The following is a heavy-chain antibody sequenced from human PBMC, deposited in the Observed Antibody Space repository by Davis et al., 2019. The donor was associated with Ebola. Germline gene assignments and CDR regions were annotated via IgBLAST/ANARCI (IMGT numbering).Heavy chain of an antibody. Sequence: GGSLRLSCAASAFTFSSYAMSWVRHAPGQGLEWVSAISGSGGSTYYADSVKGRFTISRDNSKNTLYLQMNSLRAEDTAVYYCAKDQYSSSWYGWFDPWGQGTLVTVSS. CDR3: AKDQYSSSWYGWFDP. CDR1: AFTFSSYA. CDR2: ISGSGGST. D-gene: IGHD6-13*01. V-gene: IGHV3-23*01. J-gene: IGHJ5*02.